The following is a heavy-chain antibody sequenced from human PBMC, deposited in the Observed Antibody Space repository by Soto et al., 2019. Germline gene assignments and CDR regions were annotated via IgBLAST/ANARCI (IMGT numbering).Heavy chain of an antibody. V-gene: IGHV1-3*01. Sequence: QVQLVQSGAEVKKPGASVKVSCKTSGYTFTSYAMHWVRQAPGQRLEWMGWINAGNGNTKYSQKFQGRVTITIDTSASTAYMELSSLRSEDTDIYYCARDLGGWPDYWGQGTLVTVSS. J-gene: IGHJ4*02. CDR3: ARDLGGWPDY. D-gene: IGHD6-19*01. CDR2: INAGNGNT. CDR1: GYTFTSYA.